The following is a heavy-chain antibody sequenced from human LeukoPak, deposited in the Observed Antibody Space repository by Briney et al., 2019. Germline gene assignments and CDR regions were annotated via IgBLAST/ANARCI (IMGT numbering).Heavy chain of an antibody. D-gene: IGHD3-22*01. J-gene: IGHJ3*02. Sequence: PGGSLRLSCAACEFTFSPGKGLEWVSSISSTYSYIYYADSVTGRFTISRDNAKNSLHLQMNSLRAEDTAVYYCVSDSSGYLPGAFDIWGQGTMVTVSS. CDR3: VSDSSGYLPGAFDI. CDR2: ISSTYSYI. V-gene: IGHV3-21*04. CDR1: EFTFS.